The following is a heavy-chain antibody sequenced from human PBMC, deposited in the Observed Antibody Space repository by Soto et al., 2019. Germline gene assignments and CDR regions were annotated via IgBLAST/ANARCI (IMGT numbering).Heavy chain of an antibody. CDR3: ATMGYSSGWFDY. D-gene: IGHD6-19*01. V-gene: IGHV3-9*01. CDR2: ISWNSGSI. CDR1: GFTFDDYA. J-gene: IGHJ4*02. Sequence: EVQLVESGGGLVQPGRSLRLSCAASGFTFDDYAMHWVRQAPGKGLEWGSGISWNSGSIGYADSVKGRFTISRDNAKNSLYLQMNSLRAEDTALYYCATMGYSSGWFDYWGQGTLVTVSS.